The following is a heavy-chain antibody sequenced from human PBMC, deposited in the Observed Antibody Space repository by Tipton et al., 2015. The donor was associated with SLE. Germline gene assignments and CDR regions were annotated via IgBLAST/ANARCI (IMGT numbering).Heavy chain of an antibody. CDR1: GFTFRNYW. D-gene: IGHD3-10*01. Sequence: QLVQSGGGLIQPGGSLRLSCAASGFTFRNYWLHWVRQAPGKGLVWVSRINSDGSGTTYADFVKGRFTISRDNSKNTVYVQMNSLRAEDTALYYCAKALGSGSTFSFDYLGQGTLVTVSS. CDR3: AKALGSGSTFSFDY. J-gene: IGHJ4*02. CDR2: INSDGSGT. V-gene: IGHV3-74*03.